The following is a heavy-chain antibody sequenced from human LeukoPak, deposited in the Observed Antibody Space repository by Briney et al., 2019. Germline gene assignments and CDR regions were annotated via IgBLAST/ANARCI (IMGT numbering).Heavy chain of an antibody. CDR2: INPNSGGT. CDR3: ARDQGTTVVTPGVAFDI. D-gene: IGHD4-23*01. J-gene: IGHJ3*02. CDR1: GYTFTGYY. V-gene: IGHV1-2*02. Sequence: ASVKVSCKASGYTFTGYYMHWVRQAPGQGLEWMGWINPNSGGTNYAQKLQGRVTMTTDTSTSTAYMELRSLRSDDTAVYYCARDQGTTVVTPGVAFDIWGQGTMVTVSS.